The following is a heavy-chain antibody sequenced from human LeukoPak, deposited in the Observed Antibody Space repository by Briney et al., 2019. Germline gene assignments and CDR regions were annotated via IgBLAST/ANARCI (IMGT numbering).Heavy chain of an antibody. CDR2: INWNGGST. CDR1: GFTFDDYG. Sequence: GGSLRFSCAASGFTFDDYGMSWVRQAPGKGLEWVSGINWNGGSTGYADSVKGRFTISRDNAKNSLYLQMNSLRAEDTALYYCARVAVPAVPYYYYYMDVWGKGTTVTVSS. J-gene: IGHJ6*03. D-gene: IGHD2-2*01. V-gene: IGHV3-20*04. CDR3: ARVAVPAVPYYYYYMDV.